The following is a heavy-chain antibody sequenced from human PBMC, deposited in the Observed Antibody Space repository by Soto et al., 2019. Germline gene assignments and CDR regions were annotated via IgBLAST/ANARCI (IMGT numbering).Heavy chain of an antibody. D-gene: IGHD1-26*01. CDR1: GFTVSSNY. V-gene: IGHV3-53*01. CDR3: ARDYSAKVGDY. CDR2: IYSGGTT. Sequence: EVQLVESGGGLIQPGGSLRLSCAASGFTVSSNYMSWVRQAPGKGLEWVSVIYSGGTTYYADSVKGRFTISRDNSKNTLELQMNILRAEDTDVYYCARDYSAKVGDYWVQGTLVTVSS. J-gene: IGHJ4*02.